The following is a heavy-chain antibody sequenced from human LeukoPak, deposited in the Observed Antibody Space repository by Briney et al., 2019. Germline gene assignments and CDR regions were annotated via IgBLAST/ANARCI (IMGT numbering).Heavy chain of an antibody. CDR2: INPKSGAT. Sequence: ASVKVSCKASGYTFTGYYMHWLRQAPGQGLEWMGWINPKSGATDYAQKFQDRITVTRDTSISTAYMEMTGLKYDDTAVYYCARSGISMIRGITSPRGRYIAHWGQGTLVTVSS. CDR1: GYTFTGYY. V-gene: IGHV1-2*02. CDR3: ARSGISMIRGITSPRGRYIAH. D-gene: IGHD3-10*01. J-gene: IGHJ4*02.